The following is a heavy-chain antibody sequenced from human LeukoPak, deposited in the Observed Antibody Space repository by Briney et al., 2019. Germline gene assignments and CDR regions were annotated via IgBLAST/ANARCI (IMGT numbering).Heavy chain of an antibody. CDR2: IYNSGDT. J-gene: IGHJ4*02. D-gene: IGHD1-7*01. CDR3: ARGRNWNYQFGY. CDR1: GGSIGSYY. Sequence: SETLSLTCTVSGGSIGSYYWNWIRQPPGKGLEWIGYIYNSGDTNYNPSLKSRGTISADTSKNQFSLKLSSVTAADTALYYCARGRNWNYQFGYWGQGALVTVSS. V-gene: IGHV4-59*01.